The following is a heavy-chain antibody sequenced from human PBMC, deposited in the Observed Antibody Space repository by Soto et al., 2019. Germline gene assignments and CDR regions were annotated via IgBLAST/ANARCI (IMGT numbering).Heavy chain of an antibody. CDR3: AQLGLMTFSHKHYFNH. V-gene: IGHV3-23*01. J-gene: IGHJ4*02. CDR2: IKSDGSST. Sequence: EVQLLESGGDLVQPGGSLRLSCVASGFSFDNYGMSWVRQAPGKGLEWVSAIKSDGSSTYYAASVKDRFTISIDNSKNTLYLQLNSLRAEDTSVYYCAQLGLMTFSHKHYFNHWGRGTLVTVSS. CDR1: GFSFDNYG. D-gene: IGHD3-16*01.